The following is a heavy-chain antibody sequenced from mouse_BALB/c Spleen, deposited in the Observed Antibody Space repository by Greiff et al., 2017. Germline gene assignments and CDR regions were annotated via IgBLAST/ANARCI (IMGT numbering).Heavy chain of an antibody. V-gene: IGHV2-2*02. D-gene: IGHD1-1*01. CDR2: IWSGGST. J-gene: IGHJ4*01. CDR3: ATSYYGSIYAMDY. Sequence: VHLVESGPGLVQPSQSLSITCTVSGFSLTSYGVHWVRQSPGKGLEWLGVIWSGGSTDYNAAFISRLSISKDNSKSQVFFKMNSLQANDTAIYYCATSYYGSIYAMDYWGQGTSVTVSS. CDR1: GFSLTSYG.